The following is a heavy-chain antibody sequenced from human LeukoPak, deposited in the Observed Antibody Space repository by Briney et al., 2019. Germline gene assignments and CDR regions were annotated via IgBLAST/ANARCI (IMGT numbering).Heavy chain of an antibody. D-gene: IGHD2-15*01. CDR2: IKQDGSEK. V-gene: IGHV3-7*01. Sequence: GGSLRLSCAASGFTFSSYWMSWVRQAPGKGLEWVANIKQDGSEKYYVDSVKGRFTISRDNAKNSLYLQMSSLRAEDTAVYYCARGRDIVVFGTNYYMDVWGKGTTVTISS. J-gene: IGHJ6*03. CDR3: ARGRDIVVFGTNYYMDV. CDR1: GFTFSSYW.